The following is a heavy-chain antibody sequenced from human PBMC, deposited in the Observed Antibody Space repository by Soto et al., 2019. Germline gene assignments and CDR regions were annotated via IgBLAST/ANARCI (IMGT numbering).Heavy chain of an antibody. CDR2: ISTFNGNT. CDR1: ASTFTGYT. J-gene: IGHJ5*02. V-gene: IGHV1-18*04. CDR3: ARGTVTSGRWFGP. Sequence: QVHLVQSGTEVKEPGASAKVSCKASASTFTGYTINWVRQAPGQGLEWMGWISTFNGNTKYAGNFEGRVTMTTNTSTTNAYMELTSLTFAEQAVYFSARGTVTSGRWFGPWGQGTLVSVSS. D-gene: IGHD4-17*01.